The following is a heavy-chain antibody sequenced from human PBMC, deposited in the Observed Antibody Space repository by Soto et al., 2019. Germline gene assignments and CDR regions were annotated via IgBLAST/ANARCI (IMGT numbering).Heavy chain of an antibody. CDR1: GYTFSSYW. CDR2: IHPDDSYA. D-gene: IGHD6-13*01. J-gene: IGHJ6*02. Sequence: LGESLKISCQGSGYTFSSYWFAWVRQMPGKGLELMGIIHPDDSYATYSPSFQGHVTISADKSISTAYLQWRSLKASDTAMYYCARIPYSRDLHLQYICFGTDVWGQGTTVNVSS. CDR3: ARIPYSRDLHLQYICFGTDV. V-gene: IGHV5-51*01.